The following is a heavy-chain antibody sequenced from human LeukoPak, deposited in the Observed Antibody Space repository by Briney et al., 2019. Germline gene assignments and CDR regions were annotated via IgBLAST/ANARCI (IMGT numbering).Heavy chain of an antibody. V-gene: IGHV4-30-4*01. CDR1: GGSIRSGDYS. CDR2: IYYSGST. D-gene: IGHD6-13*01. CDR3: ARGSLSNSWYFDY. J-gene: IGHJ4*02. Sequence: SQTLSLTCTVSGGSIRSGDYSWSWIRQPPGKGLEWIGYIYYSGSTYYNPSLKSRVTISGDTSKNQFSLKLSSVTAADTAVYYCARGSLSNSWYFDYWGQGTLVIVSS.